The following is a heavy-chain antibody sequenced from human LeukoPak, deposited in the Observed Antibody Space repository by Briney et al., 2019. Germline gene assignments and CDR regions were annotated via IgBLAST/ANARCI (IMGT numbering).Heavy chain of an antibody. D-gene: IGHD2-2*01. V-gene: IGHV5-51*01. Sequence: GESLQISCQGSGYRFSNYWIGWVRHMPGKGLEWMGMIYPGDSDIRYSPSFQGQVTISADKSISTAYLQWSSLKASDTAMYYCARLSSNVPNCSSTSCYAVLYYYGMDVWGQGTTVTVSS. CDR2: IYPGDSDI. CDR3: ARLSSNVPNCSSTSCYAVLYYYGMDV. CDR1: GYRFSNYW. J-gene: IGHJ6*02.